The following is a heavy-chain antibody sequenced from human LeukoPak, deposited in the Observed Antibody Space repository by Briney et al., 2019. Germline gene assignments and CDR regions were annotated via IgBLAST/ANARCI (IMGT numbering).Heavy chain of an antibody. Sequence: GGSLRLSCAASGFTFSSYGMHWVRQAPGKGLEWVAFIRYDGSNKYYADSVEGRFTISRDNSKNTLYLQMNSLRAEDTAVYYCAKVDSLRWLASGWYFDYWGQGTLVTVSS. D-gene: IGHD6-19*01. CDR1: GFTFSSYG. J-gene: IGHJ4*02. V-gene: IGHV3-30*02. CDR3: AKVDSLRWLASGWYFDY. CDR2: IRYDGSNK.